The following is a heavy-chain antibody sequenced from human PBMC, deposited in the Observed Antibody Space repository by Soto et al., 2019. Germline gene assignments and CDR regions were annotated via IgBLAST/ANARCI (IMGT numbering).Heavy chain of an antibody. J-gene: IGHJ6*02. CDR1: GGSISSSSYY. V-gene: IGHV4-39*01. Sequence: PSETLSLTCTVSGGSISSSSYYWGWIRQPPGKGLEWIGSIYYSGSTYYNPSLKSRVTISVDTSKNQFSLKLSSVTAADTAVYYCARPFGSGSYGAWYYYGMDVWGQGTTVTVSS. CDR3: ARPFGSGSYGAWYYYGMDV. D-gene: IGHD1-26*01. CDR2: IYYSGST.